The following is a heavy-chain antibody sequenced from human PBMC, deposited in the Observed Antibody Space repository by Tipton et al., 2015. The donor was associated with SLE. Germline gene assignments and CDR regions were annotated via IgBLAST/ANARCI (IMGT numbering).Heavy chain of an antibody. J-gene: IGHJ4*02. D-gene: IGHD6-13*01. V-gene: IGHV3-33*01. CDR2: IWYDGSNK. CDR1: GFTFSSYG. CDR3: ARDRGDSSSWVDY. Sequence: SLRLSCAASGFTFSSYGMHWVRQAPGKGLEWVAVIWYDGSNKYYADSVKGRFTISRDNSKNTLYLQMNSLRAEDTAVYYCARDRGDSSSWVDYWGQGTLVTVSS.